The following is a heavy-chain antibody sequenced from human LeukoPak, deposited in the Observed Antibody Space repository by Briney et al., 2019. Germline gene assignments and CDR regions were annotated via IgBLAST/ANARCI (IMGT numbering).Heavy chain of an antibody. CDR3: ARDTHYSGSYSENYYYYYMDV. V-gene: IGHV3-21*01. CDR1: GFTFSSYS. J-gene: IGHJ6*03. CDR2: ISSSSSYI. D-gene: IGHD1-26*01. Sequence: GGSLRLSCAASGFTFSSYSMNWVRQAPGKGLEWVSSISSSSSYIYYADSVKGRFTISRDNAKNSLYLQMNSLRAEDTAVYYCARDTHYSGSYSENYYYYYMDVWGKGTTVTISS.